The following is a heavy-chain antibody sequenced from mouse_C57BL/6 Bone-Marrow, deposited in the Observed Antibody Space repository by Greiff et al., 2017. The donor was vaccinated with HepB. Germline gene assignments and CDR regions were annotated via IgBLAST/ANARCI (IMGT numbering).Heavy chain of an antibody. Sequence: EVQRVESGPGLAKPSQTLSLTCSVTGYSITSDYWNWIRKFPGNKLEYMGYISYSGSTYYNPSLKSRISITRDTSKNQYYLQLNSVTTEDTATYYCARYPFYYGSSYWYFDVWGTGTTVTVSS. CDR3: ARYPFYYGSSYWYFDV. CDR2: ISYSGST. J-gene: IGHJ1*03. CDR1: GYSITSDY. V-gene: IGHV3-8*01. D-gene: IGHD1-1*01.